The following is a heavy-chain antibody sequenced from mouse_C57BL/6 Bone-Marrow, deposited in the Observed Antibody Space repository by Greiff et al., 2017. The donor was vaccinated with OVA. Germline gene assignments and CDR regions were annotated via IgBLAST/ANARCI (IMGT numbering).Heavy chain of an antibody. CDR1: GYTFTDHT. Sequence: VQLQQSDAELVKPGASVKISCKVSGYTFTDHTIHWMKQRPEQGLEWIGYIYPRDGSTKYNEKFKGKATLTADKSSSTAYMQLNSLTSEDSAVYFYEREEGYYGSWYFDGWGTGTTVTVYS. D-gene: IGHD1-1*01. J-gene: IGHJ1*03. CDR2: IYPRDGST. CDR3: EREEGYYGSWYFDG. V-gene: IGHV1-78*01.